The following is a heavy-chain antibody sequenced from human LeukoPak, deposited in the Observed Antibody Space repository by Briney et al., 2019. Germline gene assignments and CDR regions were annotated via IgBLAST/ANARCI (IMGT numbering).Heavy chain of an antibody. CDR2: IIPIFGTA. CDR1: GGTFSSYA. CDR3: ARVPTVTTTGFYFDY. V-gene: IGHV1-69*01. J-gene: IGHJ4*02. D-gene: IGHD4-11*01. Sequence: ASVKVSCKASGGTFSSYAISWVRQAPGQGLEWMGGIIPIFGTANYAQKFQGRVTITADESTSTAYMELSSLRSEDTAVYYCARVPTVTTTGFYFDYWGQGTLVTVSS.